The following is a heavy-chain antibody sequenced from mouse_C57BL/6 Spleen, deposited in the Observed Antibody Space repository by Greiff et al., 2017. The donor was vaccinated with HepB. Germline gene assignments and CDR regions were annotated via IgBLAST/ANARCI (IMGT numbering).Heavy chain of an antibody. J-gene: IGHJ4*01. Sequence: VQLQESGPELVKPGASVKISCKASGYAFSSSWMNWVKQRPGKGLEWIGRIYPGDGDTNYNGKFKGKATLTADKSSSTAYMQLSSLTSEDSAVYFCARRLHAMDYWGQGTSVTVSS. CDR1: GYAFSSSW. CDR3: ARRLHAMDY. V-gene: IGHV1-82*01. CDR2: IYPGDGDT.